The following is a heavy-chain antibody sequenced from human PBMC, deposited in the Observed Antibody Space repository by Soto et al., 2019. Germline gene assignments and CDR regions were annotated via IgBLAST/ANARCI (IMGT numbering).Heavy chain of an antibody. CDR1: AFSFSTYV. V-gene: IGHV3-30-3*01. CDR3: ARVSVPYCTSTNCFALFAY. J-gene: IGHJ4*02. CDR2: ISYDGRNK. D-gene: IGHD2-2*01. Sequence: PGGSLRLSCAASAFSFSTYVMHWVRQAPGKGLDWVALISYDGRNKYYPDSVKGRFTVSRDNSKNTLFLQMNSLSPEDTAVYYFARVSVPYCTSTNCFALFAYGGQGTLVTVS.